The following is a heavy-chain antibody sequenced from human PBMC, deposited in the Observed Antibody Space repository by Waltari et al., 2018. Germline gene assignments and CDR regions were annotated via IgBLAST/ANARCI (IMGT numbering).Heavy chain of an antibody. CDR1: GFVFSDSA. V-gene: IGHV3-73*01. Sequence: EVQLVESGGALVQPGGSLKLACAAAGFVFSDSAMHWVRQASGKGLWWVGRIKSKANNYATTYGASVKGRFTISRDDSHSTVYLQMNSLRTEDTAVYFCTSDTSRWDDYYHDYWGQGTLVTVSS. CDR2: IKSKANNYAT. J-gene: IGHJ4*02. D-gene: IGHD1-1*01. CDR3: TSDTSRWDDYYHDY.